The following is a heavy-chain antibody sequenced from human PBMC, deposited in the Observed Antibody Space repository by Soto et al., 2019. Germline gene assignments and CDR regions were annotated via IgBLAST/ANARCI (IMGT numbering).Heavy chain of an antibody. D-gene: IGHD2-2*01. CDR3: AREKGVVVPAAIMDV. V-gene: IGHV3-30-3*01. Sequence: GGSLRLSCAASGFTFSSYAMHWVRQAPGKGLEWVAVISYDGSNKYYADSVKGRFTISRDNSKNTLYLQMNSLRAEDTAVYYCAREKGVVVPAAIMDVWGQGTTVTVSS. CDR2: ISYDGSNK. J-gene: IGHJ6*02. CDR1: GFTFSSYA.